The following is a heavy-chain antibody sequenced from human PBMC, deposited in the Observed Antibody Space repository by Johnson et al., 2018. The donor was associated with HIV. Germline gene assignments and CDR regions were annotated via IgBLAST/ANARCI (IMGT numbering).Heavy chain of an antibody. D-gene: IGHD3-22*01. Sequence: EVQVVESGGGLVQPGGSLRLSCAASRFTFDDYAMHWVRQAPGKGLEWVSLISWDGGSTYYADSVKGRFTMSRDNSKNSLYLQMNSLRAEDTALYYCVRGHFDSSGFYSDAFDIWGQGTVVTVSS. CDR3: VRGHFDSSGFYSDAFDI. V-gene: IGHV3-43D*03. CDR1: RFTFDDYA. CDR2: ISWDGGST. J-gene: IGHJ3*02.